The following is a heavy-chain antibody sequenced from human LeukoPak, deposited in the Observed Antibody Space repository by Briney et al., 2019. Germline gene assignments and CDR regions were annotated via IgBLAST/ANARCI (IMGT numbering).Heavy chain of an antibody. J-gene: IGHJ6*03. CDR2: IYYSGST. Sequence: PSQTLSLTCTVSGGSISSGDYYWSWIRQPPGKGLEWIGYIYYSGSTYYNPSLKSRVTISVDTSKNQFSLKLSSVTAADTAVYYCARAQADYYDSSGYYYNYYYYMDVWGKGTTVTASS. CDR1: GGSISSGDYY. D-gene: IGHD3-22*01. CDR3: ARAQADYYDSSGYYYNYYYYMDV. V-gene: IGHV4-30-4*08.